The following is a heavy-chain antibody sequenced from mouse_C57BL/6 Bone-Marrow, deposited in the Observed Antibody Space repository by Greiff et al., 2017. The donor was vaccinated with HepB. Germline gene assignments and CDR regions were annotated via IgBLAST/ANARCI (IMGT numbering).Heavy chain of an antibody. CDR1: GFSLSTSGMG. V-gene: IGHV8-12*01. Sequence: QVTLKESGPGILQSSQTLSLTCSFSGFSLSTSGMGVSWIRQPSGKGLEWLAHIYWDDDKRYNPSLKSRLTISKDTSSNQVFLKITSVDTADTATYYCARRSITTERDYYAMDYWGQGTSVTVSS. CDR2: IYWDDDK. D-gene: IGHD1-1*01. J-gene: IGHJ4*01. CDR3: ARRSITTERDYYAMDY.